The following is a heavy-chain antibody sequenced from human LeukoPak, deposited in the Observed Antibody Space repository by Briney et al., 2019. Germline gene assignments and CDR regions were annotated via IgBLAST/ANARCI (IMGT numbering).Heavy chain of an antibody. CDR3: ARGKLEPLKIGAYYFDY. D-gene: IGHD1-1*01. V-gene: IGHV4-59*12. CDR2: IYYSGST. Sequence: SETLSLTCTVSGVAISSYHWSWLRQPPGKGLEWIGYIYYSGSTNYNPSLKSLVTISVDTSKNQSSLKLSSVTAADTAVYCCARGKLEPLKIGAYYFDYWGQGSLVTVSS. CDR1: GVAISSYH. J-gene: IGHJ4*02.